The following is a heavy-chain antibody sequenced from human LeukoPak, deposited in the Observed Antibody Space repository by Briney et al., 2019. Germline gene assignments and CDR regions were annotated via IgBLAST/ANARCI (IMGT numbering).Heavy chain of an antibody. CDR1: GGSFSGYY. CDR2: INHSGST. D-gene: IGHD3-22*01. J-gene: IGHJ4*02. Sequence: SETLSLTCAVYGGSFSGYYWSWIRQPPGKGLEWIGEINHSGSTNYNPSLKSRVTISVDTSKNQFSLKLSSVTAADTAVYYCARIHYYDSSGYYLFDYWGQGTLVTVSS. CDR3: ARIHYYDSSGYYLFDY. V-gene: IGHV4-34*01.